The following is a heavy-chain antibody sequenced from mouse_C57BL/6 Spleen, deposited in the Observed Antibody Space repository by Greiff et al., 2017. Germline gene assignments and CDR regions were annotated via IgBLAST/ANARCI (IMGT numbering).Heavy chain of an antibody. D-gene: IGHD2-4*01. CDR3: ARGDYGRGSYWYCDV. Sequence: EVQLVESVAELVRPGASVKLSCTASGFNIKNTYMHWVKQRPEQGLEWIGRIDPANGNTKYAPKFQGKATITADTSSNTAYLQLSSLTSEDTAIYYCARGDYGRGSYWYCDVWGTGTTVTVSS. CDR1: GFNIKNTY. CDR2: IDPANGNT. J-gene: IGHJ1*03. V-gene: IGHV14-3*01.